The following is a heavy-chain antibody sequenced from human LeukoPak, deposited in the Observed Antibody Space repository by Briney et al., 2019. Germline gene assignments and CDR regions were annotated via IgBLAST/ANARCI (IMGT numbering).Heavy chain of an antibody. D-gene: IGHD2-21*02. J-gene: IGHJ4*02. CDR3: AKDHANTPVVTN. Sequence: PGGSLRLSCAASGFTLSSYAMSWVRQAPGKGLEWLSVISGGSGGSTYYADSVTGRFIVSRDNSKNTVDLQMNNLRAEDTAIYYCAKDHANTPVVTNWGQGILVSVSS. V-gene: IGHV3-23*01. CDR1: GFTLSSYA. CDR2: ISGGSGGST.